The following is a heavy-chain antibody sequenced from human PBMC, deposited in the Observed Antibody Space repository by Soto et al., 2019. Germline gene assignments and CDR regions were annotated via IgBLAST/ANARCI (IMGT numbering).Heavy chain of an antibody. CDR3: AREGIAARRGYYYYYGMGV. CDR2: IYYSGST. Sequence: SETLSLTCTVSGGSISRYYWSWIRQPPGKGLEWIGYIYYSGSTNYNPSLKSRVTISVDTSKNQFSLKLSSVTAADTAVYYCAREGIAARRGYYYYYGMGVWGQGTTGTVS. V-gene: IGHV4-59*01. D-gene: IGHD6-6*01. J-gene: IGHJ6*02. CDR1: GGSISRYY.